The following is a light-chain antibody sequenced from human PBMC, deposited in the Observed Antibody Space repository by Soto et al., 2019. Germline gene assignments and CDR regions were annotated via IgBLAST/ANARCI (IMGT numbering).Light chain of an antibody. J-gene: IGKJ2*01. CDR2: GAS. CDR1: QSVSSN. CDR3: QQYNNWPPYT. V-gene: IGKV3-15*01. Sequence: EIVMTQSPATLSVSPGERATLSCRASQSVSSNLAWYHQKPGQAPRLLIYGASTRATGIPARFSGSGSGTELTLTISSLQSEDFALYYCQQYNNWPPYTFGQGTKLEIK.